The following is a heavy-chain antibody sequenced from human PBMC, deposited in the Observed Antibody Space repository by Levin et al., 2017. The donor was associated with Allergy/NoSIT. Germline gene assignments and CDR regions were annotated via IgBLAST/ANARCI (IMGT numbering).Heavy chain of an antibody. CDR1: GGSISSYY. CDR3: ARLQTDTADDY. J-gene: IGHJ4*02. Sequence: SQTLSLTCTVSGGSISSYYWSWIRQPPGKGLEWIGYIYYSGSTNYNPSLKSRVTISVDTSKNQFSLKLSSVTAADTAVYYCARLQTDTADDYWGQGTLVTVSS. CDR2: IYYSGST. V-gene: IGHV4-59*08. D-gene: IGHD5-18*01.